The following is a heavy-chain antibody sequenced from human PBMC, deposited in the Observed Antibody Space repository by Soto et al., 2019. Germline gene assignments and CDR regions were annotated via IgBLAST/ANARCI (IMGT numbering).Heavy chain of an antibody. D-gene: IGHD2-2*01. J-gene: IGHJ4*02. Sequence: GGSLRLSCAASGFTFSSYGMHWVRQAPGKGLEWVAVISYDGSNKYYADSVKGRFTISRDNSKNTLYLQMNSLRAEDTAVYYCAKDPHGTSCYPPDYWGQGTLVTVSS. CDR2: ISYDGSNK. V-gene: IGHV3-30*18. CDR3: AKDPHGTSCYPPDY. CDR1: GFTFSSYG.